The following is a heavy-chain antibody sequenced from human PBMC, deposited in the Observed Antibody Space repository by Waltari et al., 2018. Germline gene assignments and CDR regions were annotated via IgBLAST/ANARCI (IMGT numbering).Heavy chain of an antibody. J-gene: IGHJ6*02. CDR3: ARGNRYYDFWSGTYYYYGMDV. V-gene: IGHV4-34*01. Sequence: QVQLQQWGAGLLKPSETLSLTCAVYGGSFSGYYWSWIRQPPGKGLGWIGEINHSGSTNYNPSLKSRVTISVDTSKNQFSLKLSSVTAADTAVYYCARGNRYYDFWSGTYYYYGMDVWGQGTTVTVSS. CDR1: GGSFSGYY. D-gene: IGHD3-3*01. CDR2: INHSGST.